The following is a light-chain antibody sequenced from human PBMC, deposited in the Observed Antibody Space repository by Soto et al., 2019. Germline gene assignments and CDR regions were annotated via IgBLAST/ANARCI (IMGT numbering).Light chain of an antibody. CDR3: SSYTSSSTWL. V-gene: IGLV2-14*01. Sequence: QSALTQPASVSGSPGQSITISCTGTSSDVGNYNYVSWYQQHPGKAPKLMIYGVSNRPSDVSNRFSGSKSGNTASLTISVLQAEDEADYYCSSYTSSSTWLFGGGTQLTVL. CDR2: GVS. CDR1: SSDVGNYNY. J-gene: IGLJ3*02.